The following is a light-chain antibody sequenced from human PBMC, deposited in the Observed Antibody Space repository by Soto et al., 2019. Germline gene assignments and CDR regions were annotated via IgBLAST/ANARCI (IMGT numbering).Light chain of an antibody. CDR1: QDIRGA. J-gene: IGKJ5*01. CDR3: QQFNSCPVT. V-gene: IGKV1-13*02. Sequence: AIQVTQSPSSPSASVGDRVTITCLASQDIRGALAWYQQKPGKPPKLLIYDVSTLENGVPSRFSGDSSGTQFTLTISGLQPVDFGTYYCQQFNSCPVTFGHGTRLDIK. CDR2: DVS.